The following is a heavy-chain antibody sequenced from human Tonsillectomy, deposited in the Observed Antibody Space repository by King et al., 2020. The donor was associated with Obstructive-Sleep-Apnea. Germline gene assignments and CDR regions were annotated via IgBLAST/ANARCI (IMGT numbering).Heavy chain of an antibody. CDR3: VSRGSRTADS. CDR1: GYSFTSYD. V-gene: IGHV1-8*01. D-gene: IGHD1-1*01. Sequence: QLVQSGAEVKKPGTSVKVSCKASGYSFTSYDVNWVRQVTGQGLEWMGWMNPDRGKTGSTQKFPGRLIMTRDTSITTAYMELGSLRSEDTAVYYCVSRGSRTADSWGQGTLVTVSS. J-gene: IGHJ4*02. CDR2: MNPDRGKT.